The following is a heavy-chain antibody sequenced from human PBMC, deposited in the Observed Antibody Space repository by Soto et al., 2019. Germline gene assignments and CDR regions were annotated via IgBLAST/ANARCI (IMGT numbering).Heavy chain of an antibody. CDR3: AREQQWLVRWFDP. V-gene: IGHV1-3*01. CDR2: INAGNGNT. D-gene: IGHD6-19*01. CDR1: GYTLTSYA. J-gene: IGHJ5*02. Sequence: ASVKVSCKASGYTLTSYAMHWVRQAPGQRLEWMGWINAGNGNTKYSQKFQGRVTITRDTSASTAYMELSSLRSEDTAVYYCAREQQWLVRWFDPWGQGTLVTVSS.